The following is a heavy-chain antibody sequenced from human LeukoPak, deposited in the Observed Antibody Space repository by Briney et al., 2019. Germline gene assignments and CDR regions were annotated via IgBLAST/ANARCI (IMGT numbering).Heavy chain of an antibody. CDR3: ARGDKWELLYYFDY. Sequence: ASVKVSCKASGYTFTGYYVHWVRQAPGQGVKWMGWINPNSGGTNYAQKFQGRVTMTRDTSISTAYMELSRLRSDDAAVYYCARGDKWELLYYFDYWGQGTLVTVSS. CDR2: INPNSGGT. V-gene: IGHV1-2*02. D-gene: IGHD1-26*01. CDR1: GYTFTGYY. J-gene: IGHJ4*02.